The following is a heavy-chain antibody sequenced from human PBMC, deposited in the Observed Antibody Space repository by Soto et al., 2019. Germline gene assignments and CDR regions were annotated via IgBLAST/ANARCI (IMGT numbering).Heavy chain of an antibody. CDR2: MSGSGDAA. CDR3: AKKVTIYAVDPADY. CDR1: GFTFSNYG. J-gene: IGHJ4*02. D-gene: IGHD3-3*01. Sequence: PGGSLRLSCAASGFTFSNYGMSWVRQAPGKGLEWVSVMSGSGDAAYYADSVKGRFTISRDNSKNTLYLQMSSLRAEDTAVYFCAKKVTIYAVDPADYWGQGTQVTVSS. V-gene: IGHV3-23*01.